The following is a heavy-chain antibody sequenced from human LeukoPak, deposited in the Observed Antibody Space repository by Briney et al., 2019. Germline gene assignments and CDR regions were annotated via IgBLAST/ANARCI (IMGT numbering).Heavy chain of an antibody. CDR3: AELGITMIGGV. CDR1: GFIFNDYE. J-gene: IGHJ6*04. Sequence: GGSLRLSCVASGFIFNDYEMNWVRQAPGKGLEWVSYISSSGSTIYYADSVKGRFTISRDNAKNSLYLQMNSLRAEDTAVYYCAELGITMIGGVWGKGTTVTISS. D-gene: IGHD3-10*02. CDR2: ISSSGSTI. V-gene: IGHV3-48*03.